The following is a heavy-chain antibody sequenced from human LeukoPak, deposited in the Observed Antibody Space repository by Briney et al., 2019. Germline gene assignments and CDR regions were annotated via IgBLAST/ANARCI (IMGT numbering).Heavy chain of an antibody. Sequence: GGSLRLSCAASGFTFSSYWMSWVRQAPGKGLEWVANIKQDGSEKYYVDSVKGRFTISRDNAKNSLYLQMNSLRAEDTAVYYCARGGGSGRYGFPFDCWGQGTLVTVSS. V-gene: IGHV3-7*01. J-gene: IGHJ4*02. CDR1: GFTFSSYW. D-gene: IGHD6-19*01. CDR2: IKQDGSEK. CDR3: ARGGGSGRYGFPFDC.